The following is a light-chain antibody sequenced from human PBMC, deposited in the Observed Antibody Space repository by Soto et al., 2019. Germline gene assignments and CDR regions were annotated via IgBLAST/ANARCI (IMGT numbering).Light chain of an antibody. CDR3: QQFSSYPLT. J-gene: IGKJ4*01. V-gene: IGKV3-20*01. Sequence: EILMTPSPATLSVSPGERATLSCRATQTVNNKVVWYQHKPGQAPRLLIYGASSRATGIPDRFSGGGSGTDFILTISRLEPEDFAVYYCQQFSSYPLTFGGGTKVDIK. CDR1: QTVNNK. CDR2: GAS.